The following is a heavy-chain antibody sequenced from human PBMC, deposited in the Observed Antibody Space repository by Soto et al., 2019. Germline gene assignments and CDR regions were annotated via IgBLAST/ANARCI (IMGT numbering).Heavy chain of an antibody. D-gene: IGHD3-22*01. Sequence: ASVKVSCKVSGYTLTELSMHWVRQAPGKGLEWMGGFDPEDGETIYAQKFQGRVTITADESTSTAYMELSSLRSEDTAVYYCARDGHYDSSSAFDIWGQGTMVTVSS. J-gene: IGHJ3*02. CDR1: GYTLTELS. CDR3: ARDGHYDSSSAFDI. CDR2: FDPEDGET. V-gene: IGHV1-24*01.